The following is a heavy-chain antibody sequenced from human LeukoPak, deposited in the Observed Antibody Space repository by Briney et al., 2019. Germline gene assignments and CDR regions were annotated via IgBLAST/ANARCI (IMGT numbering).Heavy chain of an antibody. CDR3: ARVLGSGSYYRELDY. J-gene: IGHJ4*02. CDR2: IYSGGNT. CDR1: GFTVSINS. D-gene: IGHD3-10*01. V-gene: IGHV3-66*02. Sequence: PGGSLRLSCTVSGFTVSINSMSWVRQAPGKGLEWVSFIYSGGNTHYSDSVKGRFTISRDNSKNTLYLQMNSLRAEDTAVYYCARVLGSGSYYRELDYWGQGTLVTVSS.